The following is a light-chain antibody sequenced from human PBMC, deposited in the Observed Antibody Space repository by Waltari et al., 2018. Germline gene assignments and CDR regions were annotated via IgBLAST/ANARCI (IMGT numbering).Light chain of an antibody. CDR3: QHSDGPSP. CDR1: QTISNQ. V-gene: IGKV1-39*01. Sequence: DIQMTQSPSSLSASAAASVTIPCRASQTISNQLNWYQHKPGQAPRPLIFGVSSLRGGVPSRFRGSGSETDFTLTISGLQPEDLATYYCQHSDGPSPFGQGTKLEIK. CDR2: GVS. J-gene: IGKJ2*01.